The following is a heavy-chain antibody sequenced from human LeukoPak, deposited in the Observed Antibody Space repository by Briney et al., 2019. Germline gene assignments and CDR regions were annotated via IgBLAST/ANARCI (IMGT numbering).Heavy chain of an antibody. J-gene: IGHJ6*03. V-gene: IGHV4-34*01. D-gene: IGHD4-17*01. CDR3: ARSWVGDYYYYYYYMDV. CDR2: INHSRST. CDR1: GGSFSGYY. Sequence: SETLSLTCAVYGGSFSGYYCSWIRQPPGKGLEWIGEINHSRSTNYNPSLKSRVTISVDTSKNQFSLKLSSVTAADTAVYYCARSWVGDYYYYYYYMDVWGKGTTVTVSS.